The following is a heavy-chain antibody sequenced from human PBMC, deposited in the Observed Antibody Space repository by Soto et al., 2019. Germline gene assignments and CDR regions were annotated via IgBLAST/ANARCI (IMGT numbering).Heavy chain of an antibody. CDR1: GGSISSSSYY. Sequence: SETLSLTCTVSGGSISSSSYYWGWIRQPPGKGLEWIGSIYYSGSTYYNPSLKSRVTISVDTSKNQFSLKLSSVTAADTAVYYCARQFSDRGYYYYGMDVWGQGTTVTVSS. CDR3: ARQFSDRGYYYYGMDV. D-gene: IGHD2-15*01. V-gene: IGHV4-39*01. J-gene: IGHJ6*02. CDR2: IYYSGST.